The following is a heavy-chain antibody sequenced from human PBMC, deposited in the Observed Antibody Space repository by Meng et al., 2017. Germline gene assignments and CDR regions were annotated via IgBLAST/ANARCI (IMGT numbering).Heavy chain of an antibody. J-gene: IGHJ4*02. Sequence: QVQLQESGPGLVKPSQTLSLTCTVSGGSISSGGYYWSWIRQHPGKGLEWIGYSYYSGSTYYNPSLKSRVTISVDTSKNQFSLKLSSVTAEDTAVYYCARGVVYAISYFDYWGQGTLVTVSS. CDR2: SYYSGST. CDR1: GGSISSGGYY. V-gene: IGHV4-31*03. CDR3: ARGVVYAISYFDY. D-gene: IGHD2-8*02.